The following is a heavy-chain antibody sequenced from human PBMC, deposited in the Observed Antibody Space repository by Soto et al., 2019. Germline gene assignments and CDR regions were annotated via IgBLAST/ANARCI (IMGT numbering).Heavy chain of an antibody. CDR2: VNEYDTDR. CDR3: ARVAVVTRGIDY. CDR1: GFTFSDSW. J-gene: IGHJ4*02. V-gene: IGHV3-74*01. Sequence: GGSLRLSCVASGFTFSDSWRHWVRQAPGKGLLWVSRVNEYDTDRNYADSVKGRFTISRDNARNTVYLQMNSLRAEDTAVYYCARVAVVTRGIDYWGQGTLVIVYS. D-gene: IGHD6-19*01.